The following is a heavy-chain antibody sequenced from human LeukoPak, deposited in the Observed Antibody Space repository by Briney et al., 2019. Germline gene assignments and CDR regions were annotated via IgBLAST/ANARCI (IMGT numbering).Heavy chain of an antibody. CDR3: AKPSIYYYGSGSYPNNWFDP. J-gene: IGHJ5*02. D-gene: IGHD3-10*01. V-gene: IGHV3-7*03. CDR2: IKQDGSEK. CDR1: GFTFSSYW. Sequence: PGGSLRLSCAASGFTFSSYWMSWVRQAPGKGLEWVANIKQDGSEKYYVDSVKGRFTISRDNAKNSLYLQMNSLRAEDTAVYYCAKPSIYYYGSGSYPNNWFDPWGQGTLVTVSS.